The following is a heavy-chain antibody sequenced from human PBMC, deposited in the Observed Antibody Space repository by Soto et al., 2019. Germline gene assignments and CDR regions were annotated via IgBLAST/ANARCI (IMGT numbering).Heavy chain of an antibody. CDR1: GFTFSSYS. CDR2: ISSSSSYI. CDR3: ATEGDIVVVPAAQEDY. D-gene: IGHD2-2*01. V-gene: IGHV3-21*01. J-gene: IGHJ4*02. Sequence: EVQLVESGGGLVKPGGSLRLSCAASGFTFSSYSMNWVRQAPGKGLEWVSSISSSSSYIYYADSVKGRFTISRDNAKNSLYLQMNSLRAEDTAVYYCATEGDIVVVPAAQEDYWGQGTLVTVSS.